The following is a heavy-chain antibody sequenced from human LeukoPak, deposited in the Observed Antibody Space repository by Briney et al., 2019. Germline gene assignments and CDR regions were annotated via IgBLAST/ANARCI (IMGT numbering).Heavy chain of an antibody. J-gene: IGHJ3*02. V-gene: IGHV3-13*04. CDR1: GFTFSSYD. CDR2: IDTAGNT. CDR3: ARTSKVTSVMDI. Sequence: GGSLRLSCAASGFTFSSYDMHWVRPATGKGLEWVSAIDTAGNTFYPGSVKGRFTISRENAKNSLYLQMNNVRVGDTAVYYCARTSKVTSVMDIWGQGTMVTVSS. D-gene: IGHD3-16*01.